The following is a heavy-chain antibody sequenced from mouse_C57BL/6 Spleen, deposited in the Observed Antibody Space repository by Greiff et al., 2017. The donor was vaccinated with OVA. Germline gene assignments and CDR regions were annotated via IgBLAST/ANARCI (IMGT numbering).Heavy chain of an antibody. D-gene: IGHD1-1*01. J-gene: IGHJ4*01. CDR3: ARHDYYGSSYDAMDY. CDR1: GFSLTSYG. V-gene: IGHV2-6-1*01. Sequence: VQLVESGPGLVAPSQSLSITCTVSGFSLTSYGVHWVRQPPGKGLEWLVVIWSDGSTTYNSALKSRLSISKDNSKSQVFLKMNSLKTDDTAMYYCARHDYYGSSYDAMDYWGQGTSVTVSS. CDR2: IWSDGST.